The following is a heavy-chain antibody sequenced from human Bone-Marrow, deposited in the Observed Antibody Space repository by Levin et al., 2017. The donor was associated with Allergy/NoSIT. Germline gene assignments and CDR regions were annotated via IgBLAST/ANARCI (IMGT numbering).Heavy chain of an antibody. Sequence: LSLTCAASGFSFSTSSMNWVRQAPGKGLEWISYITLSSTTIYYADSVWGRFTISRDNAKNSLYLQMNSLRAEDTAVYYCARDQHWYFDLWGRGTLVTVSS. CDR3: ARDQHWYFDL. CDR1: GFSFSTSS. V-gene: IGHV3-48*01. J-gene: IGHJ2*01. CDR2: ITLSSTTI.